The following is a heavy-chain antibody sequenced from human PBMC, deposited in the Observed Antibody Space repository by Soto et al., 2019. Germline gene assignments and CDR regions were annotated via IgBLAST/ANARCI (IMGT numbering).Heavy chain of an antibody. CDR3: VRVPAGGNYVGWFDH. CDR1: GDSISSGDYY. J-gene: IGHJ5*02. CDR2: IYYSGST. V-gene: IGHV4-30-4*01. Sequence: ASETLSLTCTVSGDSISSGDYYWSWIRQPPGKGLECIGYIYYSGSTYYNPSLKSRVSISVDTSKNQFSLRLTSVTAADTAVYYCVRVPAGGNYVGWFDHWGQGTLVTVSS. D-gene: IGHD3-22*01.